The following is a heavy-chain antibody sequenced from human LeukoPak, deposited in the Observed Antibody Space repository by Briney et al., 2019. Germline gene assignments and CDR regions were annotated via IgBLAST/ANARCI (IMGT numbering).Heavy chain of an antibody. CDR2: IIPIFGTA. CDR3: ARDIYDSSGYYPWYFDL. J-gene: IGHJ2*01. D-gene: IGHD3-22*01. CDR1: GGTFSSYA. Sequence: ASVKVSCKASGGTFSSYAISWVRQAPGQGLEWMGGIIPIFGTANYAQKFQGRVTITTDESTSTAYMELSSLRSEDTAVYYCARDIYDSSGYYPWYFDLWGRGTLVTVSS. V-gene: IGHV1-69*05.